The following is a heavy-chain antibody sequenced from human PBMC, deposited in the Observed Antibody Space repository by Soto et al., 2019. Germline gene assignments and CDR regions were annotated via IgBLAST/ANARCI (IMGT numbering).Heavy chain of an antibody. J-gene: IGHJ4*02. Sequence: ASVKVSCKASGYTFTSYGISWVRQAPGQGLEWMGWISAYNGNTNYAQKLQGRVTMTTDTSTSTAYMELRSLRSDDTAVYYCARVSSDSSGYYYFYHFDYWGQGTLVTVS. D-gene: IGHD3-22*01. CDR3: ARVSSDSSGYYYFYHFDY. CDR2: ISAYNGNT. CDR1: GYTFTSYG. V-gene: IGHV1-18*01.